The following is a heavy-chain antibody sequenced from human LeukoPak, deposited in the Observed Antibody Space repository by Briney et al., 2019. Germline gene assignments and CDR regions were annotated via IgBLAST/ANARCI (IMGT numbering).Heavy chain of an antibody. CDR2: INPNGGGT. CDR1: GYTFTGYY. D-gene: IGHD6-19*01. CDR3: ARENNSGWYRKAAFDY. Sequence: GASGKVSCKASGYTFTGYYMHWVRQTPGQGLEWVGLINPNGGGTNYAQKFQGRVTLTRDTSITTAYLEVTRLESDDTAIYFCARENNSGWYRKAAFDYWGQGALVTVTS. V-gene: IGHV1-2*02. J-gene: IGHJ4*02.